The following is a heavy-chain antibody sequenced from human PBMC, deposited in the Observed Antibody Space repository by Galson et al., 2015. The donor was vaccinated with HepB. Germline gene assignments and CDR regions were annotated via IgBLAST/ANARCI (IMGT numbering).Heavy chain of an antibody. D-gene: IGHD4-17*01. CDR3: ARDRSTGTTRGRGFHYYYGMGG. J-gene: IGHJ6*01. CDR2: INPSGGST. V-gene: IGHV1-46*04. Sequence: SVKVSCKASGYTFTSYYMHWVRQAPGQGLEWMGIINPSGGSTSYAQKLQGRVTMTRDTSTSTVYMELSSLRSEDTAVYYCARDRSTGTTRGRGFHYYYGMGGWGQRAT. CDR1: GYTFTSYY.